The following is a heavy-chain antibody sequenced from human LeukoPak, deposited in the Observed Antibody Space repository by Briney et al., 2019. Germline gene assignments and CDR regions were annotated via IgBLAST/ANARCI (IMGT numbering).Heavy chain of an antibody. J-gene: IGHJ4*02. D-gene: IGHD6-6*01. Sequence: GASVKVSCKASGYTFTGYYMHWVRQAPGQGLEGMGRINPNSGGTNYAQKFQGRVTMTRDTSISTAYMELSSLRSEDTAVYYCARESSSSWFGFDYWGQGTLVTVS. V-gene: IGHV1-2*06. CDR3: ARESSSSWFGFDY. CDR2: INPNSGGT. CDR1: GYTFTGYY.